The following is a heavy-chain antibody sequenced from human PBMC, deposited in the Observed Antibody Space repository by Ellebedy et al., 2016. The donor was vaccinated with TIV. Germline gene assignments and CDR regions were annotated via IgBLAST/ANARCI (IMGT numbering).Heavy chain of an antibody. V-gene: IGHV4-39*01. CDR1: GCSISSSSYF. CDR2: IYYSGST. J-gene: IGHJ4*02. CDR3: ARPLRSTVTTSIYFDY. D-gene: IGHD4-17*01. Sequence: SETLSLTXTVSGCSISSSSYFWGWIRQPPGKGLEWIGIIYYSGSTYYNPSLNSRVSISVDTSKNQFSLNLSSVTAADTAVYYCARPLRSTVTTSIYFDYWGQGTLVTVSS.